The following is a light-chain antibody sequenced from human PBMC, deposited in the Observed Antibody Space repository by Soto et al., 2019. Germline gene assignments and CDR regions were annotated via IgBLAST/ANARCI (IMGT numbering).Light chain of an antibody. CDR1: QSVTSY. Sequence: EILLTQAPASLSVSTGEIATLSFRASQSVTSYLAWYQQKPGQAPRLLIYDVSNRASGIPARFSGSGSETDFTLTINRLEPEDFAVYFCQQYGSSPITFGQGTLLEIK. J-gene: IGKJ5*01. CDR2: DVS. CDR3: QQYGSSPIT. V-gene: IGKV3-20*01.